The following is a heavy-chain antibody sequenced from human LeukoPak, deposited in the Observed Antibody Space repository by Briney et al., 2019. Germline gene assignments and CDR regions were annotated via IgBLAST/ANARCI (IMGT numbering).Heavy chain of an antibody. CDR1: GFTFSDHY. Sequence: GGSLRLSCAASGFTFSDHYMDWVRQAPGKGLEWVGRTRNKANSYTTEYAASVKGRFTISRDDSENSLYLQMNSLKTEDTAVYYCATSWRSTAFDYWGQGTLVTVSS. V-gene: IGHV3-72*01. J-gene: IGHJ4*02. CDR3: ATSWRSTAFDY. CDR2: TRNKANSYTT.